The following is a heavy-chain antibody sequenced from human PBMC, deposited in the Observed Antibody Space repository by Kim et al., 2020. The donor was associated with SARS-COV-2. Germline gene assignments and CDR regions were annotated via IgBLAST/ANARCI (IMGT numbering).Heavy chain of an antibody. CDR1: GGSISSSSYY. J-gene: IGHJ6*03. V-gene: IGHV4-39*01. D-gene: IGHD6-13*01. CDR2: IYYSGCT. Sequence: SETLSLTCTVSGGSISSSSYYWGWIRPPTGKGLEWIGSIYYSGCTYYNPSLKSRVIISADTSKNQCSLQLSSVTAADTAVYYCARQAGYSSSWYRGPIYYYYMDVWGKGTTVSVSS. CDR3: ARQAGYSSSWYRGPIYYYYMDV.